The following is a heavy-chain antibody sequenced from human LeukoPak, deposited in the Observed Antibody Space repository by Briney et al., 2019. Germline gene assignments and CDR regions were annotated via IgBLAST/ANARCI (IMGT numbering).Heavy chain of an antibody. J-gene: IGHJ6*03. CDR3: ARDGRGYSYDNVYYYYYYMDV. CDR2: IIPIFGTA. V-gene: IGHV1-69*13. Sequence: GASVKVSCKASGGTFSSYAISWVRQAPGQGLEWMGGIIPIFGTANYAQKFQGRVTITADESTSTAYMELSSLRSEDTAVYYCARDGRGYSYDNVYYYYYYMDVWGKGTTVTVSS. D-gene: IGHD5-18*01. CDR1: GGTFSSYA.